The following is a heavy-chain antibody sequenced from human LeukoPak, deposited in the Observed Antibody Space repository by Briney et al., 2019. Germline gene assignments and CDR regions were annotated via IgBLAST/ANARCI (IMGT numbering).Heavy chain of an antibody. J-gene: IGHJ6*03. CDR1: GYTFTDYG. V-gene: IGHV1-18*01. CDR3: ARDYYYGSGSYYNDYYYYMDV. D-gene: IGHD3-10*01. CDR2: ISAYNGNT. Sequence: ASVKVSCKASGYTFTDYGINWVRQAPAQGLEWMGWISAYNGNTNYAQKLQGRVTMTTDTSTSTAYMELRSLRSDDTAVYYCARDYYYGSGSYYNDYYYYMDVWGKGTTVTVSS.